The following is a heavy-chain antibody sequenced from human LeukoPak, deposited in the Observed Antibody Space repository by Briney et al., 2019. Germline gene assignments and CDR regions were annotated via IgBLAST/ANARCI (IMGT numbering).Heavy chain of an antibody. Sequence: PGGSLRLSCAASGFTFSTYSMNWVRQAPGKGLEWISYISSSSSNIYYADSVQGRFTISRDNGKNSLFLQMNSLRAEDTAVYYCARADHAFDIWGQGTMVTVSS. J-gene: IGHJ3*02. V-gene: IGHV3-48*01. CDR3: ARADHAFDI. CDR1: GFTFSTYS. CDR2: ISSSSSNI.